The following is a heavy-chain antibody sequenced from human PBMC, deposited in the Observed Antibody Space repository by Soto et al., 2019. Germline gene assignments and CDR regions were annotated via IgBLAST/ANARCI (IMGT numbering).Heavy chain of an antibody. CDR1: GFTFSSYG. CDR2: ISYDGSNK. CDR3: ATDSRKEYTSSWLDY. D-gene: IGHD6-6*01. J-gene: IGHJ4*02. V-gene: IGHV3-30*03. Sequence: PGGSLRLSCAASGFTFSSYGMHWVRQAPGKGLEWVAVISYDGSNKYYADSVKGRFTISRDNSKNTVYLQMNSLRTEDTAVYYCATDSRKEYTSSWLDYWGQGSLVTVSS.